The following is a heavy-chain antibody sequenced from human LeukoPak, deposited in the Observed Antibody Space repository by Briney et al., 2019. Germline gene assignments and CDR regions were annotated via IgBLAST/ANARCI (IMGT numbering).Heavy chain of an antibody. D-gene: IGHD3/OR15-3a*01. Sequence: SETLSLTCTVSGVSISRSDYYWGWVRQPPGKGLEWIGSIYYTGSTYYNPSLKGRVTISMDVSQNQFSVTLGFVTAAHTSIYYCTSQRGHSAFDPLDSWGQGTLVIVSS. J-gene: IGHJ4*02. CDR3: TSQRGHSAFDPLDS. CDR1: GVSISRSDYY. V-gene: IGHV4-39*01. CDR2: IYYTGST.